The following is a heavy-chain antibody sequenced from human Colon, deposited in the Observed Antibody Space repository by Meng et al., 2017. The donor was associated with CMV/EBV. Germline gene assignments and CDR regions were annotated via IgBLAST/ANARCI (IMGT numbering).Heavy chain of an antibody. Sequence: LRLSCAASGFTFDNFAMHWVRQVPGKGLEWVSSITWNSVTIEYADSVRGRFTISRDNTKNSLHLQMNNLRPEDTAFYFCARDTTAVRSHYIDYWGQGTLVTVSS. CDR2: ITWNSVTI. V-gene: IGHV3-9*01. CDR1: GFTFDNFA. J-gene: IGHJ4*02. D-gene: IGHD3-10*02. CDR3: ARDTTAVRSHYIDY.